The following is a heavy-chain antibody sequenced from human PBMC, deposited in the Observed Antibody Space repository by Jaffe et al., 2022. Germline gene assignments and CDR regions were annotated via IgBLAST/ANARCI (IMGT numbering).Heavy chain of an antibody. V-gene: IGHV1-69*01. Sequence: QVQLVQSGAEVKKPGSSVKVSCKASGGTFSSYAISWVRQAPGQGLEWMGGIIPIFGTANYAQKFQGRVTITADESTSTAYMELSSLRSEDTAVYYCARINREHLGYCSGGSCYEYYYYMDVWGKGTTVTVSS. CDR2: IIPIFGTA. J-gene: IGHJ6*03. CDR1: GGTFSSYA. D-gene: IGHD2-15*01. CDR3: ARINREHLGYCSGGSCYEYYYYMDV.